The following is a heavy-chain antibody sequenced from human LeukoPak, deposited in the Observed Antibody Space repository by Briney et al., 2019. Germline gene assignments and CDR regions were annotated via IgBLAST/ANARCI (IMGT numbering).Heavy chain of an antibody. CDR2: MNPNSGNT. D-gene: IGHD6-13*01. Sequence: ASVKVSCKASGYTFTSYDINWVRQATGQGLEWMGWMNPNSGNTGYAQKFQGRVTMTRNTSISTAYMELSSLRSEGTAVYYCARGMTVAGVAAAATIDAFDIWGQGTMVTVSS. CDR3: ARGMTVAGVAAAATIDAFDI. J-gene: IGHJ3*02. CDR1: GYTFTSYD. V-gene: IGHV1-8*01.